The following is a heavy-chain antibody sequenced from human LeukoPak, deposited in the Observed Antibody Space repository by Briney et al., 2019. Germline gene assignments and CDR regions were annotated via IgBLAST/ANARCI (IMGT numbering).Heavy chain of an antibody. Sequence: ASVKVSCKASGYTFTGYYMHWVRQAPGQGLEWMGWINPDSGGTNYAQKFQDRVTMTRDTSISTAYMELSSLRSDDTAVYYCARAAAAAMANYFDYWGQGTLVTVSS. CDR1: GYTFTGYY. V-gene: IGHV1-2*02. J-gene: IGHJ4*02. CDR2: INPDSGGT. D-gene: IGHD2-2*01. CDR3: ARAAAAAMANYFDY.